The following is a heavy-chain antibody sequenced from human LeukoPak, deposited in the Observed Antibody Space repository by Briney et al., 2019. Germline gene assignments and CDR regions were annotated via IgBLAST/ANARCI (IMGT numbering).Heavy chain of an antibody. D-gene: IGHD3-10*01. J-gene: IGHJ5*02. CDR3: ARDLLMYYSGSGEST. CDR1: GYTFTGYY. CDR2: INTHSGGT. V-gene: IGHV1-2*02. Sequence: ASLKVSCKASGYTFTGYYMHWVRHAPGQGLEWIGWINTHSGGTNYAQKFQGRVTMTRNTSISTAYMELSRLRADDTAVYYCARDLLMYYSGSGESTWGQGTLVTVSS.